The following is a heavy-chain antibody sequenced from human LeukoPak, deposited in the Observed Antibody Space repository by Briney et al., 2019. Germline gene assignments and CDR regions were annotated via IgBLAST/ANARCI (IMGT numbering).Heavy chain of an antibody. V-gene: IGHV4-61*01. CDR3: ARGLGGLRSAYDI. Sequence: SETLSLTCTVSGGSVSSGSYYWSWIRQPPGKGLEWIGDIYYTGSTNYNPSLKSRVTISVDTSKNQFSLKLSSVTAADTAVYYCARGLGGLRSAYDIWGQGTMVTVSS. CDR1: GGSVSSGSYY. D-gene: IGHD3-16*01. J-gene: IGHJ3*02. CDR2: IYYTGST.